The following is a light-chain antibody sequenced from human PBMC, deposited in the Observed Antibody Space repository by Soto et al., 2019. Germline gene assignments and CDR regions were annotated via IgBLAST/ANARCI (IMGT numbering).Light chain of an antibody. CDR3: QESNRVPFT. V-gene: IGKV1-39*01. Sequence: DIQMTQSPSSLSASVGDRVTITCRASHSISNYLNWYQQKLGKAPKLLIYGASSLQSGVPSRFSGSGSGTDFTLIINSLQPEDSATYYCQESNRVPFTFGGGTKLEIK. CDR1: HSISNY. CDR2: GAS. J-gene: IGKJ4*01.